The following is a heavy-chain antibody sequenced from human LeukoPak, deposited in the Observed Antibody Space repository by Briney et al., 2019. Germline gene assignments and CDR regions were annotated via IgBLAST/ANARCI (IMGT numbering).Heavy chain of an antibody. V-gene: IGHV3-64*01. CDR3: ARDRNDFWSGPDY. Sequence: GGSLRLSCAASGFTFSSYAMHWVRQAPGKGLEYVSAISSNGGSTYYANSVKGRFTISRDNSKNTLYLQMGSLRAEDMAVYYCARDRNDFWSGPDYWGQGTLVTVSS. J-gene: IGHJ4*02. D-gene: IGHD3-3*01. CDR2: ISSNGGST. CDR1: GFTFSSYA.